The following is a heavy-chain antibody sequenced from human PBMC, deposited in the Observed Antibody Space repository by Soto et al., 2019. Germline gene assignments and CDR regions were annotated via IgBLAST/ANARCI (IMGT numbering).Heavy chain of an antibody. CDR2: ISYDGSNK. Sequence: GGSLRLCCAASGFTFSSYGMHWVRQAPGKGLEWVAVISYDGSNKYYADSVKGRFTISRDNSKNTLYLQMNSLRAEDTAVYYCAKDCLHCSGGSCTDYYYYYMDVWGKGTTVTVSS. D-gene: IGHD2-15*01. V-gene: IGHV3-30*18. CDR1: GFTFSSYG. J-gene: IGHJ6*03. CDR3: AKDCLHCSGGSCTDYYYYYMDV.